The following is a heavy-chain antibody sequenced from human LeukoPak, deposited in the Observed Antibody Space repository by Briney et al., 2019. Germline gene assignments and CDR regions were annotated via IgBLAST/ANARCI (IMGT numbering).Heavy chain of an antibody. CDR3: ARGRGYSSGWYNGVRYFDY. J-gene: IGHJ4*02. CDR1: GYTFTSYD. CDR2: MNPNSGNT. V-gene: IGHV1-8*01. Sequence: ASVKVSCKASGYTFTSYDINWVRQATGQGLEWMGWMNPNSGNTGYAQKFQGRVTMTRNTSISTAYMELSSLRSEDTAVYYCARGRGYSSGWYNGVRYFDYWGQGTLVTVSS. D-gene: IGHD6-19*01.